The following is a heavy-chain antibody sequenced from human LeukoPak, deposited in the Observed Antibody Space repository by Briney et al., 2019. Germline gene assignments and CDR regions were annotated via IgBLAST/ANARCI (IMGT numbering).Heavy chain of an antibody. J-gene: IGHJ6*03. V-gene: IGHV1-18*01. Sequence: ASVKVSCTASGYTFTSYGISWVRQAPGQGLEWMGWISAYNGNTNYAQKLQGRVTMTTDTSTSTAYMELRSLRSDDTAVYYCARNEEMSTAFYYYMDVWGKGTTVTVSS. CDR2: ISAYNGNT. CDR1: GYTFTSYG. D-gene: IGHD5-24*01. CDR3: ARNEEMSTAFYYYMDV.